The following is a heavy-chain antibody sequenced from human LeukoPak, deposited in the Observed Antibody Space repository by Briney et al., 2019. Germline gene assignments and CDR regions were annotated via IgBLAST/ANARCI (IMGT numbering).Heavy chain of an antibody. D-gene: IGHD6-19*01. J-gene: IGHJ4*02. CDR1: GHSISSAYY. CDR2: IYHSGST. V-gene: IGHV4-38-2*02. CDR3: ARGPIAVAGTVDY. Sequence: PSETLSLTCTVSGHSISSAYYWGWIRQSPGKGLEWIGTIYHSGSTYYNPSLKSRVTISIDTSKNQFSLKLTSVTAADTAVYYCARGPIAVAGTVDYWGQGTLVTVSS.